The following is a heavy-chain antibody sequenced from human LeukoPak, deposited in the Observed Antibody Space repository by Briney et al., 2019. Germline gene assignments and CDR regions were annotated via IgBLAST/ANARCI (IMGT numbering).Heavy chain of an antibody. CDR2: INHSGST. V-gene: IGHV4-38-2*02. CDR3: ARANPSPLY. J-gene: IGHJ4*02. Sequence: SETLSLTCTVSGYSISSGYYWGWIRQPPGKGLEWIGEINHSGSTNYNPSLKSRVTISVDTSKNQFSLKLSSVTAADTAVYYCARANPSPLYWGQGTLVTVSS. CDR1: GYSISSGYY.